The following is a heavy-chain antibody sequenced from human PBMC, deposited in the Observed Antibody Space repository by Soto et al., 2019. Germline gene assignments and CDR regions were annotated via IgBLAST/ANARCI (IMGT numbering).Heavy chain of an antibody. CDR3: ARGYCSNGVCYRYIDL. V-gene: IGHV3-72*01. Sequence: PGGSLRLSCAASGFTFSDHYMDWVRQAPGKGLEWVGRTRNKANSYTTEYAASVKGRFTISRDDSKNSLYLQMNSLKTEDTAVYYXARGYCSNGVCYRYIDLWGRGTLVTVSS. CDR2: TRNKANSYTT. D-gene: IGHD2-8*01. CDR1: GFTFSDHY. J-gene: IGHJ2*01.